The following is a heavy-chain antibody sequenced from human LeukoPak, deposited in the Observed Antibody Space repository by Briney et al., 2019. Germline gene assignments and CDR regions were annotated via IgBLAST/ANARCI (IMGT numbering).Heavy chain of an antibody. Sequence: GGSLRLSCAASGFTLSSYWMSWVRQAPGKRLEWVANIKQDGSEIYYVASVKGRFTISRDNAKNSLYLQMNSLRAEDTAVYYCARIAVAAFDYWGQGTLVTVSS. V-gene: IGHV3-7*03. CDR3: ARIAVAAFDY. CDR1: GFTLSSYW. CDR2: IKQDGSEI. D-gene: IGHD6-19*01. J-gene: IGHJ4*02.